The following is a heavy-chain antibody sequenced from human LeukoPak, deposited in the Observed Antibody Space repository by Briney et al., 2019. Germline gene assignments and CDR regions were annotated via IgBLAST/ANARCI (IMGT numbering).Heavy chain of an antibody. CDR1: GFTFSSYE. V-gene: IGHV3-48*03. Sequence: PGGSLRLSCAASGFTFSSYEMNWVRQAPGXGXEWVSYISSSAGTTYYADSVKGRFTISRDNAKNSLYLQMNSLRAEDTAVYFCARQQQQLWYDWGQGTLVTVSS. J-gene: IGHJ4*02. D-gene: IGHD5-18*01. CDR2: ISSSAGTT. CDR3: ARQQQQLWYD.